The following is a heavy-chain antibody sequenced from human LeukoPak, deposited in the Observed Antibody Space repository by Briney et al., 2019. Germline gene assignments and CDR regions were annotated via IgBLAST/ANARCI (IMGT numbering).Heavy chain of an antibody. J-gene: IGHJ4*02. V-gene: IGHV3-9*01. CDR2: ISWNSGSI. CDR3: ASSGTWIQLWSLYYFDY. Sequence: PGGSLRLSCAASGFTFDDYAMHWVRQAPGKGLEWVSGISWNSGSIGYADSVKGRFTISRDNAKNSLYLQMNSLRAEDTAVYYCASSGTWIQLWSLYYFDYWGQGTLVTVSS. D-gene: IGHD5-18*01. CDR1: GFTFDDYA.